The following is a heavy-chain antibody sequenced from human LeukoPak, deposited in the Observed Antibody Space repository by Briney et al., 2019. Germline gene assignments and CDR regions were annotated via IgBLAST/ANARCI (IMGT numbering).Heavy chain of an antibody. CDR3: ARTPHTPPSSSCNFDY. CDR2: IYYSGST. D-gene: IGHD6-13*01. Sequence: SETLSLTCTVSGVSISSYYWSWIRQPPGKGLEWIGYIYYSGSTNYNPSLKSRVTISVDTSKNQFSLKLNSVTAADTAVYYCARTPHTPPSSSCNFDYWGQGTLVTVSS. J-gene: IGHJ4*02. V-gene: IGHV4-59*01. CDR1: GVSISSYY.